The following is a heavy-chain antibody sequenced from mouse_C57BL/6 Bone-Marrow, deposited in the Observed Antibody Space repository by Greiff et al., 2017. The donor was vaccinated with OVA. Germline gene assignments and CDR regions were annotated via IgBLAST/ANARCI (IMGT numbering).Heavy chain of an antibody. CDR1: GYTFTTYP. CDR3: ERGGVVATEYYDMDY. J-gene: IGHJ4*01. V-gene: IGHV1-47*01. Sequence: QVQLQQSGAELVKPGASVKMSCKASGYTFTTYPIEWMKQNHGKSLEWIGNFHPYNDDTKYNEKFKGKATLTVEKSSSTVYLELSRLTSDDYAVYYCERGGVVATEYYDMDYWGQGTSVTVSS. D-gene: IGHD1-1*01. CDR2: FHPYNDDT.